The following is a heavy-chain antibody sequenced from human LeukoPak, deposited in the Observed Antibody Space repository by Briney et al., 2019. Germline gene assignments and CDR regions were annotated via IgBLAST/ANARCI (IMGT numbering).Heavy chain of an antibody. Sequence: PSQTLSLTCAVSGGSLSSGVYSWSWIRQPPGKGLEWLGYIYHSGSTYYNPSLKSRVTISVDRSKNQFSLKLSSVTAADTAVYYCARGRADYYDSSGYFAPWGQGTLVTVSS. J-gene: IGHJ5*02. V-gene: IGHV4-30-2*01. CDR3: ARGRADYYDSSGYFAP. D-gene: IGHD3-22*01. CDR2: IYHSGST. CDR1: GGSLSSGVYS.